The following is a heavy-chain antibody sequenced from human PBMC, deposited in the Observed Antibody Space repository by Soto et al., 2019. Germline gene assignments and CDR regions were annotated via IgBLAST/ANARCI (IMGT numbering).Heavy chain of an antibody. CDR2: ISAAGDP. V-gene: IGHV3-13*05. CDR1: GFTFRNYD. J-gene: IGHJ6*02. CDR3: ARTDRDFYGLEV. Sequence: EVQLVESGGGLVQPGGSLRLSCEASGFTFRNYDMHWVRQGTGKGLEWVSGISAAGDPDYADSVEGRFTISRENAQNSFFLQMNSLRVGDTAVYYCARTDRDFYGLEVWGQGMTVIVSS.